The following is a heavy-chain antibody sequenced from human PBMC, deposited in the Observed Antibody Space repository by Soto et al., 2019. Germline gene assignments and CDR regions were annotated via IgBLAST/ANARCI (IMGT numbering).Heavy chain of an antibody. CDR1: GYTFTSYY. D-gene: IGHD2-2*01. V-gene: IGHV1-46*01. J-gene: IGHJ4*02. CDR2: INPSGYGT. Sequence: ASVTVSCKASGYTFTSYYMHWVRQAPGQGLEWMGIINPSGYGTSYAQKFQGRVTMTRDTSTSTFYMELRSLRSDDTAVYFCARDGVVVPSALYYFDYCGQGTLVTVSS. CDR3: ARDGVVVPSALYYFDY.